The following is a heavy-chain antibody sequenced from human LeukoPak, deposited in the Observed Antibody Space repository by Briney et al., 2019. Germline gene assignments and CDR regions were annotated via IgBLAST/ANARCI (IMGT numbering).Heavy chain of an antibody. D-gene: IGHD2-2*02. Sequence: GASVKVSCKASGCTFTSYYMHWVRQAPGQGLEWMGIINPSGGSTSYAQKFQGRVTMSRDTSTSTVYMELSSLRSEDTAVYYCASGGLYCSSTSCYNRGIMDVWGKGTTVTVSS. CDR3: ASGGLYCSSTSCYNRGIMDV. J-gene: IGHJ6*04. CDR2: INPSGGST. CDR1: GCTFTSYY. V-gene: IGHV1-46*01.